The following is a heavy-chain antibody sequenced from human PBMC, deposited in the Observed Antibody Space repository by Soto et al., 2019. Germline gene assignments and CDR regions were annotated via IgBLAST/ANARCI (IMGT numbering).Heavy chain of an antibody. CDR1: GFSLGSSGAG. D-gene: IGHD3-3*01. J-gene: IGHJ4*02. CDR3: AHLTRHYEYSTGSYWPRFDS. V-gene: IGHV2-5*01. Sequence: SGPTLVNPTQTLTLTCTFSGFSLGSSGAGVGWIRQPPGKALEWLALIYWNDDKRYSPSLKNRLTITKDTSRNKVVLTMTNMDPVDTGTYYCAHLTRHYEYSTGSYWPRFDSWGQGTLVTVSS. CDR2: IYWNDDK.